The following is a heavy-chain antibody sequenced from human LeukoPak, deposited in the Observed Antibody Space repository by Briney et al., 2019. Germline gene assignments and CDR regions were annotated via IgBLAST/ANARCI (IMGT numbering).Heavy chain of an antibody. J-gene: IGHJ4*02. CDR1: GFTFSSYG. D-gene: IGHD1-20*01. CDR2: LSYDGSNK. Sequence: PRRSLTLSCAASGFTFSSYGMHWLRQAPGKGLEWVAVLSYDGSNKYYADSVKGRFTISRANSKNTLHMQMNSLRAEETAGYYGAEVGSVFQGNWNCFDYWGQGTLVTVSS. V-gene: IGHV3-30*18. CDR3: AEVGSVFQGNWNCFDY.